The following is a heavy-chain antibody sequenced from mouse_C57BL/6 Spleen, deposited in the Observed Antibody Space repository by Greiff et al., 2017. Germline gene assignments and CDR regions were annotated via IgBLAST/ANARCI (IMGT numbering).Heavy chain of an antibody. CDR2: IHPRDGGT. CDR1: GYTFTDHT. D-gene: IGHD2-2*01. Sequence: VQLQQSDAELVKPGASVKISCKVSGYTFTDHTINWLKQRPEQGLEWIGYIHPRDGGTKYNAKFKGKATSTADKSSSTAYMQRNILTSEDSAVYFCARSAFGYPYYYDYWGQGTTLSFSS. V-gene: IGHV1-78*01. J-gene: IGHJ2*01. CDR3: ARSAFGYPYYYDY.